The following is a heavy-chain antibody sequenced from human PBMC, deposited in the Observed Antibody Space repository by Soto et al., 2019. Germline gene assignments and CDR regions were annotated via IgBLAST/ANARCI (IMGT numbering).Heavy chain of an antibody. CDR3: ARDGEYCSGGSCSPGGYYYYGMDV. Sequence: HPGGSLRLSCAASGFTFSSYWMSWVRQAPGKGLEWVANIKQDGSEKYYVDSVKGRFTISRDNAKNSLYLQMNSLRAEDTAVYYCARDGEYCSGGSCSPGGYYYYGMDVWGQGTTVTVSS. V-gene: IGHV3-7*01. D-gene: IGHD2-15*01. CDR1: GFTFSSYW. CDR2: IKQDGSEK. J-gene: IGHJ6*02.